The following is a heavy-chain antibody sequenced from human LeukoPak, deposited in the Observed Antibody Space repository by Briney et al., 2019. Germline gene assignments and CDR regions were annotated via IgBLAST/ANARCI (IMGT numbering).Heavy chain of an antibody. CDR2: IYPGDSDT. V-gene: IGHV5-51*01. D-gene: IGHD1-26*01. CDR3: ARVCSGSYHLGAFDI. Sequence: GESLKISYKGSGYSFTSYWIGWVRQMPGKGLEGMGIIYPGDSDTRYSPSFQGQVTISADKSISTAYLQWSSLKASDTAMYYCARVCSGSYHLGAFDIWGQGTMVTVSS. CDR1: GYSFTSYW. J-gene: IGHJ3*02.